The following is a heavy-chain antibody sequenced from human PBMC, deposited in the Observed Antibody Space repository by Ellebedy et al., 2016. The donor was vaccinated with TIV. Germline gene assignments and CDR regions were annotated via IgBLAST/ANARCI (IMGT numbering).Heavy chain of an antibody. Sequence: GESLKISCAASGFTFTDYAMNWVRQAPGKGLEWVAVLSYDGSNYYYSDSVKGRFTISRHKSKDTRYLQMNSLRADDTAVYYCARVKAYSAFDIWGQGTRVTVSS. V-gene: IGHV3-30-3*01. J-gene: IGHJ3*02. CDR1: GFTFTDYA. D-gene: IGHD2-15*01. CDR3: ARVKAYSAFDI. CDR2: LSYDGSNY.